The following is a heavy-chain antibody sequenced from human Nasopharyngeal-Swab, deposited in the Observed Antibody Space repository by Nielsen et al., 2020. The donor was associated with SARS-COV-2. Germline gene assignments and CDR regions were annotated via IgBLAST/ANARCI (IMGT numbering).Heavy chain of an antibody. CDR3: ASRYYDFWSGYPSAFDI. CDR2: MNPNSGNT. V-gene: IGHV1-8*01. D-gene: IGHD3-3*01. J-gene: IGHJ3*02. Sequence: WVRQDPGQGLEWMGWMNPNSGNTGYAQKVQGRVTMTRNTSIIKAYKELSSLRSEYTAVYYFASRYYDFWSGYPSAFDIWGQGTMVTVSS.